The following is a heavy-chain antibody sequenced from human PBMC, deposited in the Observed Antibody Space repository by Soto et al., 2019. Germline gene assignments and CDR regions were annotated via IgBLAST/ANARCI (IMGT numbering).Heavy chain of an antibody. CDR1: GFSLTTSGVS. CDR2: ISWNDDR. CDR3: AHGGGWSGYYSHWYFEL. V-gene: IGHV2-5*01. J-gene: IGHJ2*01. D-gene: IGHD3-3*01. Sequence: QITLKESGPTLVKPTQTLTLTCTFSGFSLTTSGVSVGWIRQPPGKALEWLALISWNDDRRYSPSLKSRLTITKDTSRNQVVLIMTNMDPVDTATYYCAHGGGWSGYYSHWYFELWGRGTLVTVSS.